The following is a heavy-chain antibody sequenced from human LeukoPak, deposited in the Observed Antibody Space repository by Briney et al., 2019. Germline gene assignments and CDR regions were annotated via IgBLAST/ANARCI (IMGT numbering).Heavy chain of an antibody. CDR1: GGSFSGYY. V-gene: IGHV4-34*01. CDR2: INHSGST. Sequence: SETLSLTCAVYGGSFSGYYWSWIRQPPGKGLEWIGEINHSGSTNYNPSLKSRVTISVDTSKNQFSLKLSSVTAADTAVYYCARGRSAYYDSSGYYYSEHYFDYWGQGTLVTVSS. D-gene: IGHD3-22*01. CDR3: ARGRSAYYDSSGYYYSEHYFDY. J-gene: IGHJ4*02.